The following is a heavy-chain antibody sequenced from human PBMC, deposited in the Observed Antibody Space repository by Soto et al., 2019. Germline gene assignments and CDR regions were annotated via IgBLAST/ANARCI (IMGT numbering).Heavy chain of an antibody. CDR1: GFTFDTYA. CDR2: VSGSGAKT. J-gene: IGHJ6*03. Sequence: EVQLLESGGGLVQPGGSLRLSCAASGFTFDTYAMSWVRQAPGQGLEWGSDVSGSGAKTYYADCVNGRFTISRDNSKNTLYLQINSMRAEDTAVYHCAKLEGSGGSCYSGRLVDYFYYYMDVWGKGTTVTVSS. V-gene: IGHV3-23*01. D-gene: IGHD2-15*01. CDR3: AKLEGSGGSCYSGRLVDYFYYYMDV.